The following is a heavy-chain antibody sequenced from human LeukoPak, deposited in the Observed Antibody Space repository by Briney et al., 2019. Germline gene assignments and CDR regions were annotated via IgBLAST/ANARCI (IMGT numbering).Heavy chain of an antibody. Sequence: GGSLRLSCAASGFVFSKYSMHWVRQAPGKGLEWVSYISSSSDTIYYADSVKGRFTISRDNAKNSLYLQMNSLRDEDTAVYYCARDGYCSSGSCYGSYDYWGQGTLVTVSS. CDR2: ISSSSDTI. D-gene: IGHD2-15*01. V-gene: IGHV3-48*02. CDR3: ARDGYCSSGSCYGSYDY. CDR1: GFVFSKYS. J-gene: IGHJ4*02.